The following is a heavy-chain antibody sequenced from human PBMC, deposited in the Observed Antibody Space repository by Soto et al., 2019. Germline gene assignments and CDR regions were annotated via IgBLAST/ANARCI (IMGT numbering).Heavy chain of an antibody. D-gene: IGHD2-21*01. CDR2: INHSGST. V-gene: IGHV4-34*01. Sequence: PSETLSLTCAVYGGSFSGYYWSWIRQTPGKGLEWIGEINHSGSTNYNPSLKSRVTISVDTSKNQFSLKLSSVTAADTAVYYCARLKSRVANYYYGMDVWGQGTTVTVSS. J-gene: IGHJ6*02. CDR3: ARLKSRVANYYYGMDV. CDR1: GGSFSGYY.